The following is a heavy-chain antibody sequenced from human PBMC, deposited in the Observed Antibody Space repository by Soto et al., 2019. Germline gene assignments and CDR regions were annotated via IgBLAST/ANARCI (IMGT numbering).Heavy chain of an antibody. J-gene: IGHJ2*01. CDR3: AKFIGREDLDYGDYEVLWYFDL. D-gene: IGHD4-17*01. V-gene: IGHV3-23*01. CDR2: ISGSGGST. Sequence: EVQLLESGGGLVQPGGSLRLSCAASGFTFSSYAMSWVRQAPGKGLEWVSAISGSGGSTYYADSVKGRFTISRDNSKNTLYLQMNSLRAEDTAVYYCAKFIGREDLDYGDYEVLWYFDLWGRGTLVTVSS. CDR1: GFTFSSYA.